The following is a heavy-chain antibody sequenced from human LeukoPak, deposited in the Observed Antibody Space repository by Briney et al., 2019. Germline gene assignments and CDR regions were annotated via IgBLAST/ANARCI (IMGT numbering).Heavy chain of an antibody. CDR1: GFTFSSYA. V-gene: IGHV3-7*03. D-gene: IGHD3-10*01. Sequence: PGGSLRLSCAASGFTFSSYAMSWVRQAPGKGLEWVANINQDGSERHYLNSVKGRFTISRNNAKNSLYLQMNSLRAEDTAIYYCTRGEPFGSVWGQGTMVTVSS. CDR2: INQDGSER. CDR3: TRGEPFGSV. J-gene: IGHJ3*01.